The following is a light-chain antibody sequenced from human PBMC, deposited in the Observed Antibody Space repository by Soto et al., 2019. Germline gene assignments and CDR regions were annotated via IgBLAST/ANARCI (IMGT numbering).Light chain of an antibody. CDR3: SAYTSSSSHYV. V-gene: IGLV2-14*01. J-gene: IGLJ1*01. CDR1: SSDVGGYNY. CDR2: EVN. Sequence: QSVLTQPASVSGSPGHSITISCTGTSSDVGGYNYVSWYQQHPGKAPKLMIYEVNYRPSGVSNRFSGSKSGNTASLTISGLQAEDEADYYCSAYTSSSSHYVFGTGTRSPS.